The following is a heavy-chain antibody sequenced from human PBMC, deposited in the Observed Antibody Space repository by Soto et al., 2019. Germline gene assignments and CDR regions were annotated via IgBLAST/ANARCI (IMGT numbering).Heavy chain of an antibody. V-gene: IGHV4-4*07. D-gene: IGHD6-13*01. CDR3: ARDQGVAAAGITWFDP. J-gene: IGHJ5*02. CDR2: IHSSGST. CDR1: GASMNSYH. Sequence: QVQLQVSGPGLVKPSETLSLTCTVSGASMNSYHWSWIRQPAGKGLEWIGHIHSSGSTNYNPSLKSRVTMSVDTSKNQFSLRLMSLTAADTAVYYCARDQGVAAAGITWFDPGGQGSLVTVSS.